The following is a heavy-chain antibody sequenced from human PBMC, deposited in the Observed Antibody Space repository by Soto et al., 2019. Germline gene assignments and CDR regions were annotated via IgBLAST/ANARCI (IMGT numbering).Heavy chain of an antibody. CDR3: AREDDVWGSYRSFDY. CDR2: INPSGGST. CDR1: GYTFSNNY. Sequence: ASVKVSCKASGYTFSNNYMHWVRQAPGQGLEWMGMINPSGGSTIYAQKLQGRVTMTRDTSTSTVNMELSSLRSEDTAVYYCAREDDVWGSYRSFDYWGQGTLVTVSS. V-gene: IGHV1-46*04. D-gene: IGHD3-16*02. J-gene: IGHJ4*02.